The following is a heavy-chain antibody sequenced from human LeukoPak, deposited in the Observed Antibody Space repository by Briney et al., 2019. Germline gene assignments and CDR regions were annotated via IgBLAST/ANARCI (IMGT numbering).Heavy chain of an antibody. CDR2: IYTSGST. V-gene: IGHV4-4*07. CDR3: ARGGVTGDRGNDY. CDR1: DGSISSYY. D-gene: IGHD7-27*01. J-gene: IGHJ4*02. Sequence: PSETLSLTCTVSDGSISSYYWSWLRQPAGKGLEWIGRIYTSGSTNYNPSLKSRVTMSVDTSKNQFSLKLSSVTAADTAVYYCARGGVTGDRGNDYWGQGTLVTVSS.